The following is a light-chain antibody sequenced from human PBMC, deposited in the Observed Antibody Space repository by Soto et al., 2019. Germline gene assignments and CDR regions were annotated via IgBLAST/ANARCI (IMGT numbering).Light chain of an antibody. V-gene: IGLV2-14*01. CDR1: SSDVGGYKY. J-gene: IGLJ1*01. CDR2: EVS. Sequence: QSALTQPASVSGSPGQSITISCTGTSSDVGGYKYVSWYKQNPGKAPKLMIYEVSNRPSGVSNRFSGSKSGNTASLTISGLQAEDEADYYCRSYTRSSTLVFGTGTKLTVL. CDR3: RSYTRSSTLV.